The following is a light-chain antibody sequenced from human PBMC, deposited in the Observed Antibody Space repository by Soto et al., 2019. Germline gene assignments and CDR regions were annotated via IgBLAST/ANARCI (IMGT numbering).Light chain of an antibody. CDR3: QQYNDWPPGYT. CDR1: QSIFSN. Sequence: EIVMTQSPATLSVSPGDRATLSCRASQSIFSNLAWYQQKPGQAPRLLIYGASTRATGIPARFSGGGSGTEFTLTISSLQSEDFALYYCQQYNDWPPGYTFGRGTKLEMK. V-gene: IGKV3-15*01. CDR2: GAS. J-gene: IGKJ2*01.